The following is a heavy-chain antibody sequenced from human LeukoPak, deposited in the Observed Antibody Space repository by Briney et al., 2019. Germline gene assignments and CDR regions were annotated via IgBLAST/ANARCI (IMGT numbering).Heavy chain of an antibody. CDR2: ISSSSSYI. Sequence: GSLRLSCAASGFTFSSYSMNWVRQAPGKGLEWVSSISSSSSYIYYADSVKGRFTISRDNAKNSLYLQMNSLRAEDTAVYYCAKEFTTVAGTGDYWGQGTLVTVSS. CDR3: AKEFTTVAGTGDY. CDR1: GFTFSSYS. V-gene: IGHV3-21*01. D-gene: IGHD6-19*01. J-gene: IGHJ4*02.